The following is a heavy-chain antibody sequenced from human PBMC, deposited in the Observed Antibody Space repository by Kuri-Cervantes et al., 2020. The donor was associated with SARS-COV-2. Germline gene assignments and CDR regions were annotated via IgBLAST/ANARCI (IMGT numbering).Heavy chain of an antibody. CDR3: ARLNYYASSGLFSRYYYYGMDV. V-gene: IGHV5-10-1*01. J-gene: IGHJ6*02. Sequence: KVSCKGSGYSFTSYWISWVRQMPGKGLEWMGRIDPSDSYTNYSPSFQGHVTISADKSISTAYLQWSSLKASDTAMYYCARLNYYASSGLFSRYYYYGMDVWGQGTTVTVSS. CDR1: GYSFTSYW. CDR2: IDPSDSYT. D-gene: IGHD3-22*01.